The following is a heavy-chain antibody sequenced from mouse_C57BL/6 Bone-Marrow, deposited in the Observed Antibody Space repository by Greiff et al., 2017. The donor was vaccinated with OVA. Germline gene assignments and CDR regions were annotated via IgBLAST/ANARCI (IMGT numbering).Heavy chain of an antibody. CDR1: GFPITSGYY. CDR3: AGVMTRYYAMDY. Sequence: VQLVESGPGLVKPSQSLFLTCSITGFPITSGYYWICIRQSPGKPLEWMGYITHSGETFYNPSLQSPISITRETSKNQFFLQLNSVTTEDTAMYYCAGVMTRYYAMDYWGQGTSVTVSS. J-gene: IGHJ4*01. CDR2: ITHSGET. V-gene: IGHV12-3*01.